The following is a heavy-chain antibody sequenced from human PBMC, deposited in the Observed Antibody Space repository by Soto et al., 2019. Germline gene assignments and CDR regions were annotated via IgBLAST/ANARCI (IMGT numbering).Heavy chain of an antibody. J-gene: IGHJ1*01. D-gene: IGHD3-10*01. CDR2: VYYSGST. CDR3: ASPPRGGREYEFFQH. CDR1: GGSINRDIYY. Sequence: QLQLRESGPGLVKPSETLSLTCSVSGGSINRDIYYWGWIRQPPGKGLEWIGSVYYSGSTYYNPSLKSRVTMSLDPSKTQVSLKLTSVTAADTGVYYCASPPRGGREYEFFQHWGQGTQVTVSS. V-gene: IGHV4-39*01.